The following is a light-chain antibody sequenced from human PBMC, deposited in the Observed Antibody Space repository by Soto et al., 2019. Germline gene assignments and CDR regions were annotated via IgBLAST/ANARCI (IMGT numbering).Light chain of an antibody. CDR2: GAS. V-gene: IGKV3-20*01. CDR1: QSINSNY. J-gene: IGKJ1*01. CDR3: QQYGSSPRT. Sequence: EIVLTQSPGTLSLSPGERATLSCRASQSINSNYLAWYQQNPGQAPRLLIYGASSRATGIPDRFSGSGSGTAFTLTISRLEPEDFAVYYCQQYGSSPRTFVQGTKVEIK.